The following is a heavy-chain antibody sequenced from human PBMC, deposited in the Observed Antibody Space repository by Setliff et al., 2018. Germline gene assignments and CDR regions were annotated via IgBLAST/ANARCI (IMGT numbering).Heavy chain of an antibody. D-gene: IGHD3-10*01. V-gene: IGHV3-48*03. CDR2: ISTSGNTV. Sequence: GESLKISCAASGFTFTNYAMNWVRQAPGKGLEWVSYISTSGNTVEYVDSVKGRFTISRDNAKNLLYLEMNSLRAEDTAVYYCARDITLTTVREGGMDVWGKGTTVTVSS. CDR3: ARDITLTTVREGGMDV. CDR1: GFTFTNYA. J-gene: IGHJ6*03.